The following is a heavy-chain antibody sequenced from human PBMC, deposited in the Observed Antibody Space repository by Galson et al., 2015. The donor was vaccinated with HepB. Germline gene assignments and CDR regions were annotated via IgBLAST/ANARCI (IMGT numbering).Heavy chain of an antibody. CDR3: ARRGATKARGVDY. D-gene: IGHD1-26*01. Sequence: QSGAEVKKPGESLKISCKGSGYSFTSYWIGWVRQMPGKGLEWMGIIYPGDSDTRYSPSFQGQVTVSADKSITTAYPQWSSLKASDTAMYYCARRGATKARGVDYWGQGTLVTVSS. CDR2: IYPGDSDT. J-gene: IGHJ4*02. CDR1: GYSFTSYW. V-gene: IGHV5-51*03.